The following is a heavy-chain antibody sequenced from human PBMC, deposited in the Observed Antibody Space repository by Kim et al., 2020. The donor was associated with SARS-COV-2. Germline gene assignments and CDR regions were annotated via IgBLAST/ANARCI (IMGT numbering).Heavy chain of an antibody. Sequence: GGSLRLSCAASGFTFDDYAMHWVRQAPGKGLEWVSGISWNSGSIGYADSVKGRFTISRDNAKNSLYLQMNSLRAEDTALYYCAKDRGEFRGYSYGYGFAFDIWGQGTMVTVSS. D-gene: IGHD5-18*01. CDR2: ISWNSGSI. V-gene: IGHV3-9*01. J-gene: IGHJ3*02. CDR3: AKDRGEFRGYSYGYGFAFDI. CDR1: GFTFDDYA.